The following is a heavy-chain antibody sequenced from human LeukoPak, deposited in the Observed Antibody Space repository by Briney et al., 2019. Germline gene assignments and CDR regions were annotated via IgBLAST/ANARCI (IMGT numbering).Heavy chain of an antibody. J-gene: IGHJ4*02. CDR1: GGTFSSYA. D-gene: IGHD4-17*01. Sequence: SVKVSCKASGGTFSSYAISWVRQAPGQGLEWMGRIIPILGIANYAQKFQGRVTITADKSTSTAYMELSSLRSEDTAVYYCARDPRLRSSSDYWGQGTLVTVSS. CDR3: ARDPRLRSSSDY. V-gene: IGHV1-69*04. CDR2: IIPILGIA.